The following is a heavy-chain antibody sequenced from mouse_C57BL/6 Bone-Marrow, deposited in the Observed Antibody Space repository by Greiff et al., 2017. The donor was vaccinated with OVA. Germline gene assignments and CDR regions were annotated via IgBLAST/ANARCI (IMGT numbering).Heavy chain of an antibody. V-gene: IGHV1-82*01. J-gene: IGHJ3*01. CDR3: ASSYGFAY. Sequence: VKVVESGPELVKPGASVKISCKASGYAFSSSWMNWVKQRPGKGLEWIGRIYPGDGDTNYNGKFKGKATLTADKSSSTAYMQLSSLTSEDSAVYFCASSYGFAYWGQGTLVTVSA. CDR2: IYPGDGDT. D-gene: IGHD1-1*01. CDR1: GYAFSSSW.